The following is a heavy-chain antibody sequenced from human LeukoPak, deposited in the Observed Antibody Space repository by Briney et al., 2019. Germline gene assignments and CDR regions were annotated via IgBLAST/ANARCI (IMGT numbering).Heavy chain of an antibody. J-gene: IGHJ4*02. CDR2: IYYSGST. CDR1: GGSISSYY. CDR3: ARPVAGTIDY. Sequence: SETLSLTCTVSGGSISSYYWSWIRQPPGKGLEWIGYIYYSGSTNYNPSLKSRVTISVDTSKNQFSLKLSSVTAADTAVYYCARPVAGTIDYWGQGTLVTVSS. V-gene: IGHV4-59*01. D-gene: IGHD6-19*01.